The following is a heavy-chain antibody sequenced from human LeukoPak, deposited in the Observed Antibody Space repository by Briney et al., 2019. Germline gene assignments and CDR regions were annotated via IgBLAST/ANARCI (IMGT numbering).Heavy chain of an antibody. D-gene: IGHD3-22*01. CDR1: GYTFTSYG. J-gene: IGHJ4*02. CDR3: AREIPSSYYYPYYFDY. CDR2: ISAYNGNT. V-gene: IGHV1-18*01. Sequence: ASVKVSCKASGYTFTSYGISWVRQAPGQGLEWMGWISAYNGNTNYAQKLQGRVTMTTDTSTSTAYMELRSLRSDDTAVYYCAREIPSSYYYPYYFDYWGQGTLVTVSS.